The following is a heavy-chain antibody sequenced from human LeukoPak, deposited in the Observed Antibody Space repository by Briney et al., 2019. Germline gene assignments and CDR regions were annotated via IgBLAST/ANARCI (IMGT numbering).Heavy chain of an antibody. Sequence: SGTLSLTCGVSGGSITNTNYWTWVRQPPGKGLEWIGEVNLQGSTNYNPSLMGRVAISVDTSENHISLQLTSVTAADTAVYYCASEGGPYRPLDYSGQGTLVTVSS. CDR2: VNLQGST. J-gene: IGHJ4*02. CDR3: ASEGGPYRPLDY. CDR1: GGSITNTNY. V-gene: IGHV4-4*02.